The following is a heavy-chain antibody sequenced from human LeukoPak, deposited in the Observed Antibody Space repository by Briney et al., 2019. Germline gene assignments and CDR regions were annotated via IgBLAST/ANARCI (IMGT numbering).Heavy chain of an antibody. Sequence: ASVKVSCKASGYTFTSYDINWVRQATGQGLEWMGWMNPNSGNTGYAQKLQGRVTMTRNTSISTAYMELSSLRSEDTAVYYCARVKGSTYYYDSSDYYDYWGQGTLVTVSS. V-gene: IGHV1-8*01. J-gene: IGHJ4*02. D-gene: IGHD3-22*01. CDR1: GYTFTSYD. CDR3: ARVKGSTYYYDSSDYYDY. CDR2: MNPNSGNT.